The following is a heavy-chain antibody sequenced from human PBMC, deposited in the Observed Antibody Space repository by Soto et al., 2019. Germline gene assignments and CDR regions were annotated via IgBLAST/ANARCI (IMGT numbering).Heavy chain of an antibody. CDR1: GDSITTNGYN. CDR3: ARSHYTYGLLIDY. J-gene: IGHJ4*02. CDR2: VYWTGST. V-gene: IGHV4-39*01. D-gene: IGHD2-8*01. Sequence: PSETLSLTCAVSGDSITTNGYNWVWIRQPPGKGLHWIGNVYWTGSTFSHPSLTSRVFISVDTSKNEFSLRLTSATAADTAVYYCARSHYTYGLLIDYWGQGTLVTVSS.